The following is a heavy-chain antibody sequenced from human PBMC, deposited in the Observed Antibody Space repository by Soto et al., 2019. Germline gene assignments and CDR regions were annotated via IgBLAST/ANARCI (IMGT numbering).Heavy chain of an antibody. J-gene: IGHJ6*03. CDR1: GGSISSYY. Sequence: PSETLSLTCTVSGGSISSYYWSWIRQPPGKGLEWIGYIYYSGSTNYNPSLKSRVTISVDTSKNQFSLKLSSVTAADTAVYYCARADSSGYDYYYYYMDVWGKGTTVTVSS. D-gene: IGHD5-12*01. V-gene: IGHV4-59*01. CDR3: ARADSSGYDYYYYYMDV. CDR2: IYYSGST.